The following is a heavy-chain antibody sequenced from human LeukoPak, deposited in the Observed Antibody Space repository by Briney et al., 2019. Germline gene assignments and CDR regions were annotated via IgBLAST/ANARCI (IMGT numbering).Heavy chain of an antibody. Sequence: QTGGSLRLSCAASGFTVSSNYMSWVRQAPGKGLEWVSVIYSGGTTYYADSMKGRFTISRDNSKNTLYLQMNSLRAEDTAVYYCARAKPKNMVRGLIMRRESRYYFDYWGQGTLVTVSS. V-gene: IGHV3-53*01. J-gene: IGHJ4*02. CDR1: GFTVSSNY. CDR2: IYSGGTT. D-gene: IGHD3-10*01. CDR3: ARAKPKNMVRGLIMRRESRYYFDY.